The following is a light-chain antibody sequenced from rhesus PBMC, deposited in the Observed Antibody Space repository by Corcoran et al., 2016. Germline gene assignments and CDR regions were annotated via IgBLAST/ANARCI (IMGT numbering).Light chain of an antibody. Sequence: DIQLTQSPSSLSASIGDRVTITCRASQVISKFLAWYQQKPGKAPKLLNSETSKLQSGFPSRFSGSGSGTYFTLTINILQPEDFAVYDCQQRTSYPFTFGGGTKVEIE. CDR2: ETS. CDR3: QQRTSYPFT. J-gene: IGKJ4*01. V-gene: IGKV1-38*01. CDR1: QVISKF.